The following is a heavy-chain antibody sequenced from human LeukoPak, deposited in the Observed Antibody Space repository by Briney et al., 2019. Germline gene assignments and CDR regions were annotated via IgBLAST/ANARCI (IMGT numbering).Heavy chain of an antibody. Sequence: SETLSLTCTVSGASISSHYWSWIRQPPGKGLEWIGYIHYSGSTNYKPSLESRVTISSDTSKNQFSLKLRSVTAADTAVYYCARRHGVWGSYRRGYYFDYWGQGTLVTVSS. D-gene: IGHD3-16*02. CDR2: IHYSGST. V-gene: IGHV4-59*11. J-gene: IGHJ4*02. CDR1: GASISSHY. CDR3: ARRHGVWGSYRRGYYFDY.